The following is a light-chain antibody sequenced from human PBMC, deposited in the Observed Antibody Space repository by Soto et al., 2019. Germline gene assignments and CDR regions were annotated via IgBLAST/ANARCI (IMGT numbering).Light chain of an antibody. CDR2: GAS. Sequence: ERVMTQSPVALSVSPGERATLSCRTSQSVSSNLAWYQQKPGQTPRLLIYGASTRATGIPARFSGSGSGTEFTLTISSLQSEDFAVYYCQQYNQWPWTFGQGTKVEIK. J-gene: IGKJ1*01. V-gene: IGKV3-15*01. CDR1: QSVSSN. CDR3: QQYNQWPWT.